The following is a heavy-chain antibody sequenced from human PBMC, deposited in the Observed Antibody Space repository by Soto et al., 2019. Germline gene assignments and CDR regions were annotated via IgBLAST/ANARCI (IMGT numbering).Heavy chain of an antibody. CDR3: ARPLGSGSYYNPWGYYYYMDV. CDR2: IYYSGST. V-gene: IGHV4-39*01. J-gene: IGHJ6*03. D-gene: IGHD3-10*01. CDR1: GGSISSSSYY. Sequence: SETLSLTCTVSGGSISSSSYYWGWIRQPPGKGLEWIGSIYYSGSTYYNPSLKSRVTISVDTSKNQFSLKLSSVTAADTAVYYCARPLGSGSYYNPWGYYYYMDVWGKGTTVTVSS.